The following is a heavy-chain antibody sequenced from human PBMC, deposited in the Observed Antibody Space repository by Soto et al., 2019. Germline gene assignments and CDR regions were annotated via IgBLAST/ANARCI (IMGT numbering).Heavy chain of an antibody. Sequence: QVQLQESGPGLVKPSQTLSLTCTVSGGSISSGGYYWSWIRQHPGKGLEWIGYIYYSGRTYYHPSLKRRVTIALDISKKHVSLKLSSVTAGDTAVYYGAEGVGATPLEYWGQGTLVAVSS. V-gene: IGHV4-31*03. CDR2: IYYSGRT. CDR1: GGSISSGGYY. J-gene: IGHJ4*02. CDR3: AEGVGATPLEY. D-gene: IGHD1-26*01.